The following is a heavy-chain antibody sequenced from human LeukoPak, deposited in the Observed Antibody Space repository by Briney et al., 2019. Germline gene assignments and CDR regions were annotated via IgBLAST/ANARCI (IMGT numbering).Heavy chain of an antibody. V-gene: IGHV3-53*01. CDR3: ARDRWDYGSGFWYFDL. CDR2: IYSGGST. J-gene: IGHJ2*01. Sequence: GGSLRLSCAASGFTVSSNYMSWVRQAPGKGLEWVSVIYSGGSTYYAVSVKGRFTIPRDNSKHTLYLQMNSLRAEDTAVYYCARDRWDYGSGFWYFDLWGRGTLVTVSS. D-gene: IGHD3-10*01. CDR1: GFTVSSNY.